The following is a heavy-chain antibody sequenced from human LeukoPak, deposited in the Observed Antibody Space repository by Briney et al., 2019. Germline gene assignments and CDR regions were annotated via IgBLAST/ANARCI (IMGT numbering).Heavy chain of an antibody. CDR3: ASGAIVVAFN. V-gene: IGHV3-30*04. CDR2: MSYDGSNK. Sequence: PGGSLRLSCAASGFTFSSYAMHWVRQAPGKGLEWVAVMSYDGSNKYYADSVKGRFTISRDNSKNTLYLQMNSLRAEDTAVYYCASGAIVVAFNWGQGTLVTVSS. CDR1: GFTFSSYA. D-gene: IGHD3-22*01. J-gene: IGHJ4*02.